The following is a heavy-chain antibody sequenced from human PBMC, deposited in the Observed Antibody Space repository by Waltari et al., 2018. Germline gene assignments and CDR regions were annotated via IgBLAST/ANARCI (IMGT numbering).Heavy chain of an antibody. Sequence: QLQESGPGLVKPSEPLSLTCPVSGGSISSSTYYWGWIRQPPGKGLEWIGNIYYSGSTYYKPSLKSRLTISVDTSKNQFSLNLRSVTAADTAVYYCARLPISLGVGSVFDIWGQGTMVTVSS. D-gene: IGHD2-15*01. CDR2: IYYSGST. CDR1: GGSISSSTYY. V-gene: IGHV4-39*01. CDR3: ARLPISLGVGSVFDI. J-gene: IGHJ3*02.